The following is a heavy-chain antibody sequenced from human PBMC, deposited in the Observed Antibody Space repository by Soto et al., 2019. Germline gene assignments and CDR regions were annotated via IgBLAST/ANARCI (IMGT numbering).Heavy chain of an antibody. CDR2: ISGSGGST. J-gene: IGHJ4*02. Sequence: EVQLLESGGGLVQPGGSQRLSCTASGFTFSSYALSWVRQAPGKGLEWVSSISGSGGSTYYADSVKGRVTNSRDNSKNTLYLQMSSLRAEDTAVYYCAKESLKTPVTGPVDCWGQGTVVTVSS. V-gene: IGHV3-23*01. CDR1: GFTFSSYA. D-gene: IGHD6-19*01. CDR3: AKESLKTPVTGPVDC.